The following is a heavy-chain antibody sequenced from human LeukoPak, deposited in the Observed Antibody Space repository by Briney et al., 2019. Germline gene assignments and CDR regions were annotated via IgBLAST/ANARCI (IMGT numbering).Heavy chain of an antibody. Sequence: ASVKVSCKASGYTFTSYDINWVRQATGQGLEWMGWMNPNSGNTGYAQKFQGRVTMTRNTSISTAYMELSSLRSEDTAVYYCATHRIAAAGTGYYYMDVWGQGTLVTVSS. CDR2: MNPNSGNT. CDR3: ATHRIAAAGTGYYYMDV. CDR1: GYTFTSYD. D-gene: IGHD6-13*01. J-gene: IGHJ6*03. V-gene: IGHV1-8*01.